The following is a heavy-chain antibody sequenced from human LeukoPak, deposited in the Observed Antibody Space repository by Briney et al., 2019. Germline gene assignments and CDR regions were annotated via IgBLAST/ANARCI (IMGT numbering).Heavy chain of an antibody. CDR3: ATHPSYGSGSYYATYPDY. CDR2: INHSGST. CDR1: GGSFSGYY. D-gene: IGHD3-10*01. Sequence: PSETLSLTCAVYGGSFSGYYWSWIRQPPGKGMEWIGEINHSGSTNYNPSPKSRVTISVDTPKNQFSLKLSSVTAADTAVYYCATHPSYGSGSYYATYPDYWGQGTLVTVSS. J-gene: IGHJ4*02. V-gene: IGHV4-34*01.